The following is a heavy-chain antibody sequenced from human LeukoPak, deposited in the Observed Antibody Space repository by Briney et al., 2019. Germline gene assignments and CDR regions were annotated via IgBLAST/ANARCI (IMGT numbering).Heavy chain of an antibody. Sequence: GGSLGLSCAASGFTFSSYAMSWVRQAPGKGLEWVSAIFVSGGSTYYADSVKGRFTISRGNSKDTLYLQMNSLRAEDTAVYYCAKDVGPAMQQLAHYWGQGTLVTVSS. J-gene: IGHJ4*02. D-gene: IGHD6-13*01. CDR3: AKDVGPAMQQLAHY. CDR2: IFVSGGST. CDR1: GFTFSSYA. V-gene: IGHV3-23*01.